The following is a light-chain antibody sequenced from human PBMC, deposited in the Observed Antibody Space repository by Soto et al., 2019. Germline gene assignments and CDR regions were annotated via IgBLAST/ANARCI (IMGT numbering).Light chain of an antibody. CDR1: QSISSW. Sequence: DIQMTQSASTLSSSLGDRVTITFRASQSISSWLAWYQQKPGKAPKLLIYDAYSLESGTPSRFSGRRSGTEFTLTIASVQPEDFATYYCQQYSSYSPLTFGGGTKVDIK. J-gene: IGKJ4*01. V-gene: IGKV1-5*01. CDR3: QQYSSYSPLT. CDR2: DAY.